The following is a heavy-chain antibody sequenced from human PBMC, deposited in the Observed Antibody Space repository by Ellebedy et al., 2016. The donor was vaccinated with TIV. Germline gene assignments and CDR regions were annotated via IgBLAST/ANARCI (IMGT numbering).Heavy chain of an antibody. V-gene: IGHV3-30*03. CDR2: ISYDGSNK. CDR3: ARIRSGYRGDAFDI. CDR1: GFIFSSYG. Sequence: PGGSLRLSCAASGFIFSSYGMHWVRQAPGKGLEWVAVISYDGSNKYYADSVKGRFTISRDNSKNTLYLQMNSLRAEDTAVYYCARIRSGYRGDAFDIWGQGTMVTVSS. J-gene: IGHJ3*02. D-gene: IGHD3-22*01.